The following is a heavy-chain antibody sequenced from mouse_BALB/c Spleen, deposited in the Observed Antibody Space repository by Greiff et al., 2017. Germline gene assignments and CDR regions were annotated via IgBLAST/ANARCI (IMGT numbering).Heavy chain of an antibody. CDR1: GYSITSDYA. CDR3: ARRYDYDGTLYAMDY. Sequence: EVMLVESGPGLVKPSQSLSLTCTVTGYSITSDYAWNWIRQFPGNKLEWMGYISYSGSTSYNPSLKSRISITRDTSKNQFFLQLNSVTTEDTATYYCARRYDYDGTLYAMDYWGQGTSVTVSS. CDR2: ISYSGST. V-gene: IGHV3-2*02. D-gene: IGHD2-4*01. J-gene: IGHJ4*01.